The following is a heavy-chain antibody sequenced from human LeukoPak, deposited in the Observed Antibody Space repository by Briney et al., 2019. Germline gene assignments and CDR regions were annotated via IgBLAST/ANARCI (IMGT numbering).Heavy chain of an antibody. CDR3: ARQWAYSSSPRGWFDP. D-gene: IGHD6-13*01. J-gene: IGHJ5*02. Sequence: PSETLSLTCTVSGGSISSYHWSWIRQPPGKGLEWIGNMYYSGSTNYNPSHKSRVTISVDTSKNQFSLKLSSVTAADTAVYYCARQWAYSSSPRGWFDPWGQGTLVTVSS. V-gene: IGHV4-59*08. CDR1: GGSISSYH. CDR2: MYYSGST.